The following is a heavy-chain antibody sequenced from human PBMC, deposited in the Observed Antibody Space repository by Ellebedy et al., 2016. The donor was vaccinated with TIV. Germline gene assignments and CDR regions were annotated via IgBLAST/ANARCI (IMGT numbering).Heavy chain of an antibody. Sequence: GGSLRLSCAASGFVFSSYGMHWVRQAPGKGLEWVAVIWYDGSNKYYADSVKGRFTASRDNSENTLFLQMNSLRAEDTAVYYCARERWVGDLRAYYDYWGQGTLVTVSS. CDR2: IWYDGSNK. CDR3: ARERWVGDLRAYYDY. CDR1: GFVFSSYG. D-gene: IGHD3-10*01. J-gene: IGHJ4*02. V-gene: IGHV3-33*01.